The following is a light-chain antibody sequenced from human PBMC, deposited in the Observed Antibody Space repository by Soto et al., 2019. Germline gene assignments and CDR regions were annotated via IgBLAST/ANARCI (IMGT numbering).Light chain of an antibody. V-gene: IGLV1-44*01. CDR2: VNN. CDR3: AAWDDSLKRLV. CDR1: SSNIGSET. Sequence: QSVLTQPPSASGTPGQRVTISCSGSSSNIGSETVNWYQHRPGTAPKLLIYVNNQRPSGVPDRFSGSKSGTSASLAISGLQSEDEADYFCAAWDDSLKRLVFGGGTKVTVL. J-gene: IGLJ3*02.